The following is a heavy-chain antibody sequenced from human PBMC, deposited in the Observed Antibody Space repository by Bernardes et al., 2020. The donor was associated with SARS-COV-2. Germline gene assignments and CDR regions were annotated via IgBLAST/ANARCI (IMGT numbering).Heavy chain of an antibody. D-gene: IGHD6-6*01. J-gene: IGHJ6*02. Sequence: SLRLSCAVSGFSVRTKYMTWVRQAPGKGLEWVSIIYVGGSRYHADSVKGRLTISRDNSKNSLFLQMNSLRADDTAVYYCAKDFSSWLLSSLGMDVWAKGPRSPSP. CDR1: GFSVRTKY. V-gene: IGHV3-53*01. CDR3: AKDFSSWLLSSLGMDV. CDR2: IYVGGSR.